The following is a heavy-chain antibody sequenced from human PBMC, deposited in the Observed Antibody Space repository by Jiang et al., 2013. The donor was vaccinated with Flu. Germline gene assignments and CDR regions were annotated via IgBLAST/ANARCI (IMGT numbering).Heavy chain of an antibody. Sequence: SLKISCQGSGYTFTNYWVAWVRQLPGKGPEWWGSSILVTLKPDTTRPSEAMSPSQPTSTSPPPTLKWNSLRASDTAVYYCARRADAMDVWGQGTTVTVSS. CDR3: ARRADAMDV. CDR2: SILVTLKP. J-gene: IGHJ6*02. CDR1: GYTFTNYW. V-gene: IGHV5-51*01.